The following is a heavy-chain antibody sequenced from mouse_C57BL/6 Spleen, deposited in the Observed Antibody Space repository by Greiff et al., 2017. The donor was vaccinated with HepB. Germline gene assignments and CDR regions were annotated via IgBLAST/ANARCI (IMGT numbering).Heavy chain of an antibody. D-gene: IGHD3-2*02. CDR2: IDPSDSYT. Sequence: QVQLQQPGAELVKPGASVKLSCKASGYTFTSYWMQWVKLRPGQGLEWIGEIDPSDSYTNYNQKFKGKATLTVDTSSSTAYMQLSSLTSEDSAVYYCARGRQLRLPNWFAYWGQGTLVTVSA. CDR1: GYTFTSYW. V-gene: IGHV1-50*01. CDR3: ARGRQLRLPNWFAY. J-gene: IGHJ3*01.